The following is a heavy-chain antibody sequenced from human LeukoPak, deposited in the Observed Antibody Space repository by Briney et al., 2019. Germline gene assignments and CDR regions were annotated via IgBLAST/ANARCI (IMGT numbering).Heavy chain of an antibody. CDR1: GGSISSSSYY. J-gene: IGHJ4*02. D-gene: IGHD3/OR15-3a*01. CDR2: IYYSGST. Sequence: SETLSLTCTVSGGSISSSSYYWGWIRQPRGKGLEWIVSIYYSGSTYNNRSRKSQFTISVDTSKNQFSRKLSSVTAADTAVYYCARQTGSGLFILPGGQGTLVTVSS. V-gene: IGHV4-39*01. CDR3: ARQTGSGLFILP.